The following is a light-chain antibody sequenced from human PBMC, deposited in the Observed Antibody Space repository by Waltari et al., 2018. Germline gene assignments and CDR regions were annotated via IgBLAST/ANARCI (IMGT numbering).Light chain of an antibody. CDR2: KDT. CDR1: DWTEQY. Sequence: SSDLAQPPSVSVSPGQTARITCSGDDWTEQYAYWYQQKPGQVPVLLIYKDTERTSGIPGRCPGSNAGTTVTLTISGVQAEDEADYYCQSADSTSTYYVFGSGTKVTVL. J-gene: IGLJ1*01. CDR3: QSADSTSTYYV. V-gene: IGLV3-25*03.